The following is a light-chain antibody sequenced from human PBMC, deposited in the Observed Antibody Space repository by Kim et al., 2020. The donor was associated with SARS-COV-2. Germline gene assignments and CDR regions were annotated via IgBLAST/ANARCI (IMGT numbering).Light chain of an antibody. CDR1: NIGSKS. J-gene: IGLJ2*01. V-gene: IGLV3-21*04. Sequence: SYELTQPPSVSVAQGKTARITCGGNNIGSKSVHWYQQKPGQAPVLVIYYDSDRPSGIPERFSGSNSGNTATLTISRVEAGDEADYYCQVWDSSSDHPVVF. CDR2: YDS. CDR3: QVWDSSSDHPVV.